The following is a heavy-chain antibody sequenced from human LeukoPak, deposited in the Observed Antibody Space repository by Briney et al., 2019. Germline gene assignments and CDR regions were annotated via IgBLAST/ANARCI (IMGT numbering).Heavy chain of an antibody. CDR1: GGSMSSYY. V-gene: IGHV4-59*06. D-gene: IGHD3-10*01. CDR2: IYYSGST. J-gene: IGHJ5*01. CDR3: ARLREEFSFDS. Sequence: PSETLSLTCTVSGGSMSSYYWSWIRQHPGKGLEWIGDIYYSGSTYYNPSLKSRVTMSVDMSKNHFSLNLSSVTAADTAVYYCARLREEFSFDSWGQGTLVTVSS.